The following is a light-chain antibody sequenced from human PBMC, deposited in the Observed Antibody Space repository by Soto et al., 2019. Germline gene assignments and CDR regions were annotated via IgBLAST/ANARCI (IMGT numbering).Light chain of an antibody. CDR3: QQYDNLPFT. CDR1: RGISNY. V-gene: IGKV1-33*01. Sequence: DIQMTQSPSSLSASVGDRVTITCQASRGISNYLNWYQKKPGKAPKLLIYLASSLETGVPSRFSGSGSGTDFTFTISSLQPEDIATYYSQQYDNLPFTFGPGTKVDLK. J-gene: IGKJ3*01. CDR2: LAS.